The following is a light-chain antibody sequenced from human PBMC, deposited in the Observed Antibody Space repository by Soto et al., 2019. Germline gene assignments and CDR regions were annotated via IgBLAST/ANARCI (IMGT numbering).Light chain of an antibody. CDR3: QQNYISPPFT. J-gene: IGKJ3*01. Sequence: DIQMTQSPSSLSASVGDTVTITCRASQSLSKSLNWYQQQPGKAPKLLLYSAATLQTGVPSRFSGSGSGTDFTLTITSLQFEDFATYYCQQNYISPPFTFGPGTKVDI. CDR1: QSLSKS. CDR2: SAA. V-gene: IGKV1-39*01.